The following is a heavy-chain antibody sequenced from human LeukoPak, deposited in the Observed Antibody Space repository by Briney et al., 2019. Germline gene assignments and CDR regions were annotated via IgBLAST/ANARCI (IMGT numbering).Heavy chain of an antibody. CDR3: ARVGVVPAAMLDY. D-gene: IGHD2-2*01. J-gene: IGHJ4*02. CDR1: GFTFNRNG. Sequence: PGRSLRLSCAASGFTFNRNGMHWVRQAPGKGLEWVALIWFDGSRQYYGDSVKGRFTISRDNAKNSLYLQMNSLRAEDTAVYYCARVGVVPAAMLDYWGQGTLVTVSS. V-gene: IGHV3-33*01. CDR2: IWFDGSRQ.